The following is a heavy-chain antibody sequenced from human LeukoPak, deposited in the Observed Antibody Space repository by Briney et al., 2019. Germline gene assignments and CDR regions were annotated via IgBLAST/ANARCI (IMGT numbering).Heavy chain of an antibody. CDR1: GFAFTSYG. Sequence: GGSLRLSCTASGFAFTSYGMNWVRQAPGKGLEWVSFIDTSGSYIYYGDSLKGRVTISRDNAKNSLYLQMNGLRAEDTAVYYCARGRSITLLRGVAMSDGFDIWGQGAMVTVSS. J-gene: IGHJ3*02. CDR2: IDTSGSYI. D-gene: IGHD3-10*01. V-gene: IGHV3-21*01. CDR3: ARGRSITLLRGVAMSDGFDI.